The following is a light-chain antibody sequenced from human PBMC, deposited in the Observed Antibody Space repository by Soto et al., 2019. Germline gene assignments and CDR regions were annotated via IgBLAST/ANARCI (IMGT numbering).Light chain of an antibody. CDR2: GAS. CDR1: QSVSSNY. Sequence: EVVLTQSPGTLSLSPGERATLSCRASQSVSSNYVAWYQQIPGQTPRLLIYGASSRATGIPDRFSGSGSGTDFTLTISRLEPEDFAVYYCQQHGSSPWMFGQGTKVDNK. CDR3: QQHGSSPWM. V-gene: IGKV3-20*01. J-gene: IGKJ1*01.